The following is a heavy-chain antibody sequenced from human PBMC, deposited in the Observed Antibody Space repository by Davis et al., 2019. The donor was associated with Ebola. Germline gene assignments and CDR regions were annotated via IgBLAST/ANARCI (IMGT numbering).Heavy chain of an antibody. Sequence: GGSLRLSCAASGFSFGDYSMSWVRQAPGKGLEWLSSISTGWTTTYYKESVKGRFSTSRDNAKNSLFLDMNSLTDEDTAVYYCARVNLWSRGWGMDVWGKGTTVTVSS. J-gene: IGHJ6*03. CDR2: ISTGWTTT. D-gene: IGHD2-21*01. V-gene: IGHV3-48*02. CDR3: ARVNLWSRGWGMDV. CDR1: GFSFGDYS.